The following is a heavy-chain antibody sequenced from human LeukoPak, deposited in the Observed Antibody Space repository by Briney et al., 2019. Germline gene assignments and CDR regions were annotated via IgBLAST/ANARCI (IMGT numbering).Heavy chain of an antibody. CDR3: ARDLGQYYDTSDNWFDP. CDR2: IKQDGTEK. J-gene: IGHJ5*02. Sequence: GGSLRLSCAASGFTFTTYWMSWVRQAPGKGLEWVANIKQDGTEKYYVDSVKGRFTISRDNAKNTLNLQMNSLRAEDTAVYYCARDLGQYYDTSDNWFDPWGQGTLVTVSS. D-gene: IGHD3-22*01. CDR1: GFTFTTYW. V-gene: IGHV3-7*01.